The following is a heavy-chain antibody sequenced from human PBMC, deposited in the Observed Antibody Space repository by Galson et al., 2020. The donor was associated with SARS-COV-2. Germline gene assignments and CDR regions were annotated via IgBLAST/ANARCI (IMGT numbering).Heavy chain of an antibody. D-gene: IGHD6-19*01. CDR3: ARDATSSGWYNWFDP. CDR2: VLNSGTT. V-gene: IGHV4-39*07. Sequence: SETLSLTCTVSGGSIRSSNYYWGWIRQPPGKGLEWIGSVLNSGTTHYSPSLQSRVTISVDTSKNKFSLNLKSVTAADTAMYYCARDATSSGWYNWFDPWGQGTLVTVSS. CDR1: GGSIRSSNYY. J-gene: IGHJ5*02.